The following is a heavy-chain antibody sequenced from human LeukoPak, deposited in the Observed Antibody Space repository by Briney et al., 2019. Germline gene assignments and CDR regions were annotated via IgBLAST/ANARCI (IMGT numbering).Heavy chain of an antibody. Sequence: ASVKVSCKASGGTFSSNAFSGVRQAPGQGPEWMGGIIPIFGTTNYAQKFQGRVTITTDESTTTAYMELNSLRSEDTAVYYCASSLWGYSYGAFDPWGQGTLVTVSS. D-gene: IGHD5-18*01. CDR3: ASSLWGYSYGAFDP. V-gene: IGHV1-69*05. CDR1: GGTFSSNA. J-gene: IGHJ5*02. CDR2: IIPIFGTT.